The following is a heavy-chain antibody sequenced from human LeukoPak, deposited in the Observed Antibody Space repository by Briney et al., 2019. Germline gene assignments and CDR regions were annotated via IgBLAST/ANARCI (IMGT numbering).Heavy chain of an antibody. CDR2: IYTSGNT. Sequence: SETLSLTCTVSGGSLSNYFWSWIRQPAGKGLEWIGRIYTSGNTNYNPSLKSRVTMSVDTSKNQFSLNLTSVTAADTAVYYCARESQSTSPGRESAFWGQGTLVTVSS. CDR3: ARESQSTSPGRESAF. D-gene: IGHD2-2*01. J-gene: IGHJ4*02. V-gene: IGHV4-4*07. CDR1: GGSLSNYF.